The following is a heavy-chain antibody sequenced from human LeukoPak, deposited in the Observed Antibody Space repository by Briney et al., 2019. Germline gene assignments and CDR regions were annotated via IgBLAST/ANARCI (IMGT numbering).Heavy chain of an antibody. D-gene: IGHD3-3*01. CDR3: AKGLRFLEWTAQPPFDY. V-gene: IGHV3-48*01. J-gene: IGHJ4*02. CDR1: GFTFSSYS. Sequence: PGGSLRLSCAASGFTFSSYSMNRVRQAPGKGLEWVSYISSSSSTIYYADSVKGRFTISRDNAKNSLYLQMNSLRAEDTAVYYCAKGLRFLEWTAQPPFDYWGQGTLVTVSS. CDR2: ISSSSSTI.